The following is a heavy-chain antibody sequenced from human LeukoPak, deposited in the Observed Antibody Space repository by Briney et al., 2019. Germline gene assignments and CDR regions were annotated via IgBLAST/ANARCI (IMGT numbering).Heavy chain of an antibody. Sequence: PGGSLRLSCAASGFTFSSYDMSWVRLAPGKGLEWVSAISASGGSTYYADSVKGRFTIARDNSKNTLYLQMNSLRAEDTAVYYCARTIIKVRGRIDYWGQGTLVTVSS. CDR2: ISASGGST. V-gene: IGHV3-23*01. D-gene: IGHD3-10*01. CDR1: GFTFSSYD. CDR3: ARTIIKVRGRIDY. J-gene: IGHJ4*02.